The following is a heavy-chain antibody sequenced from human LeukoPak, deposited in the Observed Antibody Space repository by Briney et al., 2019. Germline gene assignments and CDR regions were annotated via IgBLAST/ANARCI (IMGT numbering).Heavy chain of an antibody. D-gene: IGHD1-1*01. CDR1: GFTFSSYS. V-gene: IGHV3-48*01. CDR2: ISSSSSTI. J-gene: IGHJ4*02. CDR3: ARDLARAAATLDYFDY. Sequence: GGSLRLSCAASGFTFSSYSMNWVRRAPGKGLEWVSYISSSSSTIYYADSVKGRFTISRDSAKNSLYLQMNSLRAEDTAVYYCARDLARAAATLDYFDYWGQGTLVTVSS.